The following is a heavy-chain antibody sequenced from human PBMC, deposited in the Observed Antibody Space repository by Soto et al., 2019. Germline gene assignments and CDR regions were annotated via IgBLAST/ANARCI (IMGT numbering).Heavy chain of an antibody. CDR2: IRAYNGDT. D-gene: IGHD3-10*01. V-gene: IGHV1-18*01. CDR1: GYTFTAYD. Sequence: ASVKVSCKTSGYTFTAYDIYWVRQAPGQGLEWMGWIRAYNGDTNYAQKFQTRVTMTTDKSTDTAYMDLRSLTSDDTAIYYCARAGAAPYYYYGLDVWGQGTKVTVSS. CDR3: ARAGAAPYYYYGLDV. J-gene: IGHJ6*02.